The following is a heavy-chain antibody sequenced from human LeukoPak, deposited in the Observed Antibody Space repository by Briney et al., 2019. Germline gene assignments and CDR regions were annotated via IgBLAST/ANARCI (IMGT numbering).Heavy chain of an antibody. Sequence: SETLSLTCTVSGGSLSSSSYYWGWIRQPAGKGLEWIGHIYTSGSTSSNPSLRSRVTISIETSKNQFSLKLSSVTAADTAVYYCARARSSGWSQKWFDPWGQGTLVTVSS. CDR1: GGSLSSSSYY. J-gene: IGHJ5*02. V-gene: IGHV4-61*09. D-gene: IGHD6-19*01. CDR2: IYTSGST. CDR3: ARARSSGWSQKWFDP.